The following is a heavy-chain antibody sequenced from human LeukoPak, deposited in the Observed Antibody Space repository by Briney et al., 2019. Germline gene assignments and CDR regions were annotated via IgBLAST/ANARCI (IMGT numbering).Heavy chain of an antibody. V-gene: IGHV3-7*01. CDR3: AGSSGWLFDY. J-gene: IGHJ4*02. CDR1: GFTFTNYW. D-gene: IGHD6-19*01. CDR2: IKEDGSQI. Sequence: GGSLRLSCAGSGFTFTNYWMNWVRQAPGKGLEWVANIKEDGSQIYYVDSVKGRFTISRDNAKNSVYLQMNSLRAEDTAGYYCAGSSGWLFDYWGQGTLVAVSS.